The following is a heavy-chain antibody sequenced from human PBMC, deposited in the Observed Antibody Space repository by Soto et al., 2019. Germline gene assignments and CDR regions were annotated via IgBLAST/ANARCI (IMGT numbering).Heavy chain of an antibody. CDR2: IYYSGST. CDR1: GGSISSGGYY. J-gene: IGHJ4*02. V-gene: IGHV4-31*03. Sequence: LSLTCTVSGGSISSGGYYWSWIRQHPGKGLEWIGYIYYSGSTYYNPSLKSRVTISVDTSKNQFSLKLSSVTAADTAVYYCASGGETWPKASPLGYWGQGXLVTVYS. CDR3: ASGGETWPKASPLGY. D-gene: IGHD3-16*01.